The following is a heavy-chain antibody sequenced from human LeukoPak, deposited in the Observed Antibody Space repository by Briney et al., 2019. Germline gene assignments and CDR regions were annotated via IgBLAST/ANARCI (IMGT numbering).Heavy chain of an antibody. J-gene: IGHJ4*02. CDR2: ISYDGSNK. V-gene: IGHV3-30*03. D-gene: IGHD1-26*01. CDR3: ARARSGSYVY. CDR1: GFTFSSYG. Sequence: GGSLRLSCAASGFTFSSYGMHWVRQAPGKGLEWVAVISYDGSNKYYADSVKGRVTISRDNSKNTLYLQMNSLRAEDTAVYYCARARSGSYVYWGQGTLVTVSS.